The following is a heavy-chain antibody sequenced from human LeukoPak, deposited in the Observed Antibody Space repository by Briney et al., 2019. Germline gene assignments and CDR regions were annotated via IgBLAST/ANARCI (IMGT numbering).Heavy chain of an antibody. Sequence: GASVKVSCKASGGTFSSYAISWVRQAPGQGLKWMGGIIPIFGTANYAQKFQGRVTITADESTSTAYMELSSLRSEDTAVYYCARDNDSSGSNWFDPWGQGTLATVSS. D-gene: IGHD3-22*01. CDR1: GGTFSSYA. V-gene: IGHV1-69*13. CDR2: IIPIFGTA. CDR3: ARDNDSSGSNWFDP. J-gene: IGHJ5*02.